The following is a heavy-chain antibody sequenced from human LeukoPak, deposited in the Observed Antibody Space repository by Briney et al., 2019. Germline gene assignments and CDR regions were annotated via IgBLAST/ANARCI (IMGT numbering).Heavy chain of an antibody. CDR2: IYYSGST. V-gene: IGHV4-59*08. CDR1: GGSISSYY. Sequence: SETLSLTCTVSGGSISSYYWSWIRQPPGKGLEWIGYIYYSGSTNYNPSLKSRVTISVDTFKNQFSLKLSSVTAADTAVYYCARLPRRWFGELLAPAYYFDYWGQGTLVTVSS. CDR3: ARLPRRWFGELLAPAYYFDY. D-gene: IGHD3-10*01. J-gene: IGHJ4*02.